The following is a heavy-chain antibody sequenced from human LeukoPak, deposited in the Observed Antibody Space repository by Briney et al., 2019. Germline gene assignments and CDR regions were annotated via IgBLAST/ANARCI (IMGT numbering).Heavy chain of an antibody. CDR1: GFTFNSYS. D-gene: IGHD3-22*01. CDR2: ISYDGNNK. Sequence: PGGSLRLSFSTSGFTFNSYSFHWVPQAPGKELEWVALISYDGNNKYYADSVKGRFTISRDNSKNTLYLQMNSLRAEDTAVYYCARRGAYYDSSGYYDWGQGTLVTVSS. V-gene: IGHV3-30-3*01. CDR3: ARRGAYYDSSGYYD. J-gene: IGHJ4*02.